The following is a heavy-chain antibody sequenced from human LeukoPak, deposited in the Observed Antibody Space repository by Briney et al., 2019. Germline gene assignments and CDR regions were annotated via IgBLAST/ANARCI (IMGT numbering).Heavy chain of an antibody. D-gene: IGHD1-26*01. CDR2: IYLGDSDT. Sequence: GESLKISCKGSGYSFTSYWIGWVRQMPGKGLEWMGIIYLGDSDTKYSPSFQGQVTISADKSISTAYLQWSSLKASDTAMYYCARQMENSGSYRTFDYWGQGTLVTVSS. V-gene: IGHV5-51*01. J-gene: IGHJ4*02. CDR1: GYSFTSYW. CDR3: ARQMENSGSYRTFDY.